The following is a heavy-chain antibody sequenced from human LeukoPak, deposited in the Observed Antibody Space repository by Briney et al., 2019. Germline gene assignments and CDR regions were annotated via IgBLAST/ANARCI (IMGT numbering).Heavy chain of an antibody. J-gene: IGHJ4*02. CDR1: GGSFSGYY. D-gene: IGHD6-13*01. CDR3: ARAEGPFGSSSWYLDY. Sequence: PSETLSLTCAVYGGSFSGYYWSWIRQPPGKGLEWIGEINHSGSTNYNPSLKSRVTISVDTSKNQFSLKLSSVTAADTAVYCCARAEGPFGSSSWYLDYWGQGILVTVSS. CDR2: INHSGST. V-gene: IGHV4-34*01.